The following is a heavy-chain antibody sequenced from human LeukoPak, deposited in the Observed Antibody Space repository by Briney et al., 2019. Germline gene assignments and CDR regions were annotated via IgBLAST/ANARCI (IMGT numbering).Heavy chain of an antibody. V-gene: IGHV3-23*01. CDR2: ISGSGGST. J-gene: IGHJ5*02. D-gene: IGHD6-19*01. Sequence: GGSLRLSCAASGFTFSSYAMSWVRQAPGKGLEWVSAISGSGGSTYYADSVKGRFTISRDNSKNTLYLQMNSLRAEDTAVYYCAKDRLRYYPGIAVAGTWGQGNLVTVSS. CDR3: AKDRLRYYPGIAVAGT. CDR1: GFTFSSYA.